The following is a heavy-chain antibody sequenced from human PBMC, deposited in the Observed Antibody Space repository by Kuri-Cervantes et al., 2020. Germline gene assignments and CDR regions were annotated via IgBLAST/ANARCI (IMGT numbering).Heavy chain of an antibody. J-gene: IGHJ3*02. Sequence: SCAASGFTFSSYGMHWVRQAPGKGLEWVAVIWYDGSNKYYADSVKGRFTISRDNSKNTLYLQMNSLRAEDTAVYYCAREWDPDTAMVNGGAFDIWGQGTMVTVSS. CDR1: GFTFSSYG. D-gene: IGHD5-18*01. CDR3: AREWDPDTAMVNGGAFDI. V-gene: IGHV3-33*01. CDR2: IWYDGSNK.